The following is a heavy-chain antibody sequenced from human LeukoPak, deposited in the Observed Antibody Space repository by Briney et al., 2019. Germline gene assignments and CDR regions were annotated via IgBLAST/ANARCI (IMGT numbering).Heavy chain of an antibody. Sequence: PGGSLRLSCAASGFTFDDYTMHWVRQAPGKGLEWVSLISWDGGSTYYADSVKGRFTISRDNSKNSLYLQMNSLRTEDTALYYCAILGTELGGPYFDYWGQGTLVTVSS. V-gene: IGHV3-43*01. J-gene: IGHJ4*02. D-gene: IGHD7-27*01. CDR1: GFTFDDYT. CDR2: ISWDGGST. CDR3: AILGTELGGPYFDY.